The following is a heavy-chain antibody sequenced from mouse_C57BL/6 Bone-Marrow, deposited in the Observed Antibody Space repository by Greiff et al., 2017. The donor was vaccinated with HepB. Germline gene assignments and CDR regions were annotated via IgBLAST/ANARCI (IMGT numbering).Heavy chain of an antibody. D-gene: IGHD1-1*01. V-gene: IGHV1-50*01. Sequence: VQLQQPGAELVKPGASVKLSCKASGYTFTSYWMQWVKQRPGQGLEWIGEIDPSDSYTNYNQKFKGKATLTVDTSSSTAYMQLSSLTSEDSAVYYCARRRKFITTVVATDYFDYWGQGTTLTVSS. CDR2: IDPSDSYT. CDR1: GYTFTSYW. CDR3: ARRRKFITTVVATDYFDY. J-gene: IGHJ2*01.